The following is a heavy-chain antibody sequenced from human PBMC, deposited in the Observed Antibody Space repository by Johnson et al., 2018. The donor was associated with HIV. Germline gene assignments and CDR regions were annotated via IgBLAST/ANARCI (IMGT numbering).Heavy chain of an antibody. CDR1: GFTFDDYG. D-gene: IGHD1-26*01. Sequence: VQLVESGGSVVRPGGSLRLSCAASGFTFDDYGMSWVRQAPGKGLEWVSGFNWNGGSTGYADSVNGRFTISRDNAKNSLFLQMNSLSAEDTALYYCAREPQLDSGSHSVAFDIWGQGAMVTVSS. CDR3: AREPQLDSGSHSVAFDI. V-gene: IGHV3-20*04. J-gene: IGHJ3*02. CDR2: FNWNGGST.